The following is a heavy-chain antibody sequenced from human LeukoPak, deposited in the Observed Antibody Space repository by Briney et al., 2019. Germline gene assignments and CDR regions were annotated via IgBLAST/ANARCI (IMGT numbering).Heavy chain of an antibody. Sequence: PGGSLRLSCADSGFTVSSNYMRWVRQAPGKGLEWVSVIYSGGSTHYADSVKGRFTISRDNSKNTLYPQMNSLRAEDTAVYYCARDRLHYDSLTGYPADWGQGTLVTVSS. CDR1: GFTVSSNY. CDR3: ARDRLHYDSLTGYPAD. V-gene: IGHV3-66*01. D-gene: IGHD3-9*01. J-gene: IGHJ4*02. CDR2: IYSGGST.